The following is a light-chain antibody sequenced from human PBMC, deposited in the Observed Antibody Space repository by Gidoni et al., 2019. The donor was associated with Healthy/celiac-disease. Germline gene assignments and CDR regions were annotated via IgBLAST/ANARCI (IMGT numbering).Light chain of an antibody. CDR1: KLGDKY. V-gene: IGLV3-1*01. J-gene: IGLJ2*01. Sequence: SYELTQPPSVSVSPGQTASITCSGDKLGDKYACWYQQKPGQSPVLVIYQASKRPSGIPERFAGSNSGNTATLTISGTQAMDEADYYCQAWDSGGVFGGGTKLTVL. CDR2: QAS. CDR3: QAWDSGGV.